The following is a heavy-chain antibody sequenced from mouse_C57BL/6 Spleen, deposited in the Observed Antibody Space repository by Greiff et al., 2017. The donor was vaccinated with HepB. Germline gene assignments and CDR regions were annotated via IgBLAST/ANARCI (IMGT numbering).Heavy chain of an antibody. Sequence: EVKLVESGGGLVKPGGSLKLSCAASGFTFSDYGMHWVRQAPEKGLEWVAYISSGSSTTYYADTVKGRFTISRDKATNTLFLQMTSLRSADTAMYYCAVYDGDLAWFAYWGQGTLVTVSA. D-gene: IGHD2-3*01. CDR2: ISSGSSTT. CDR1: GFTFSDYG. J-gene: IGHJ3*01. V-gene: IGHV5-17*01. CDR3: AVYDGDLAWFAY.